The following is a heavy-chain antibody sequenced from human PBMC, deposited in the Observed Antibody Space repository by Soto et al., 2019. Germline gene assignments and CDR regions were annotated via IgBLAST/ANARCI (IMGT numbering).Heavy chain of an antibody. D-gene: IGHD3-3*01. Sequence: QVQLQQWGAGLLKPSETLSLTCAVYGWSFSGYYWSWIRQPPGKGLEWIGEINHSGSTNYNPSLKSLVTISVYTSKNQFSLKLSSVTAADTAVYYCARGGQRVQIYYDFGSGYPVYGMDVWGQGTTVTVSS. CDR2: INHSGST. J-gene: IGHJ6*02. CDR3: ARGGQRVQIYYDFGSGYPVYGMDV. V-gene: IGHV4-34*01. CDR1: GWSFSGYY.